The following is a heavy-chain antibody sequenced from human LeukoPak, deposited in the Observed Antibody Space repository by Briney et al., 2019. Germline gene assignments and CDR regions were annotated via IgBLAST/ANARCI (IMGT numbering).Heavy chain of an antibody. CDR2: IYTSGTT. J-gene: IGHJ6*03. Sequence: SQTLSLTCTVSGGSSSSVNYYWNWISQPAGKTPEWIGRIYTSGTTNYNPSLKSRVTISVDTSKNQFSLKLSSVTAADTAVYYCARSYYGSGSPMNYYMDVWGKGTTVTVSS. D-gene: IGHD3-10*01. CDR3: ARSYYGSGSPMNYYMDV. V-gene: IGHV4-61*02. CDR1: GGSSSSVNYY.